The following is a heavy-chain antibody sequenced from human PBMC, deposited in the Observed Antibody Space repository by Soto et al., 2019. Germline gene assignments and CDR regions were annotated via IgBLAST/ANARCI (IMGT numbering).Heavy chain of an antibody. J-gene: IGHJ5*02. D-gene: IGHD3-10*01. CDR2: IHYSGGT. CDR1: GGSVTSHY. V-gene: IGHV4-59*02. Sequence: SETLSLTCTVYGGSVTSHYWSWVRQPPGKGLEWIGFIHYSGGTKYNPSLESRVTMSVDTSQNQLSLRLHSVTAADTAVYYCARESAGSGKNNWFDPWGLGILVTVSS. CDR3: ARESAGSGKNNWFDP.